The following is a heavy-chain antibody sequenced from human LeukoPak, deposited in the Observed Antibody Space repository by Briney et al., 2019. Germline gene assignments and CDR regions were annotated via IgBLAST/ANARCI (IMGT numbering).Heavy chain of an antibody. D-gene: IGHD2-15*01. Sequence: GGSLRLSCAASGFTFSSYWMSWVRQAPGKGLEWVSYISSSSSTIYYADSVKGRFTISRDNAKNSLYLQMNSLRAEDTAVYYCARVGHCSGGSCYFYDYWGQGTLVTVSS. CDR3: ARVGHCSGGSCYFYDY. CDR1: GFTFSSYW. CDR2: ISSSSSTI. J-gene: IGHJ4*02. V-gene: IGHV3-48*01.